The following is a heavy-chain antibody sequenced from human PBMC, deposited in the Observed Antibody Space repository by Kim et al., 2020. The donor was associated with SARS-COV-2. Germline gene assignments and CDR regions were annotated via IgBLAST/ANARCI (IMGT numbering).Heavy chain of an antibody. CDR3: TTDTLFSSSWYL. J-gene: IGHJ5*02. V-gene: IGHV3-15*01. D-gene: IGHD6-13*01. Sequence: DCAAPVKGRFTISRDDSKNTLYLQMNSLKTEDTAVYYCTTDTLFSSSWYLWGQGTLVTVSS.